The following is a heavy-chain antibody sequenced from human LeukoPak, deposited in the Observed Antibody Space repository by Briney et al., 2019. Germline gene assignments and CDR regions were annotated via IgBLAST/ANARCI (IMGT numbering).Heavy chain of an antibody. CDR3: AKDPKSQWLTYYFDY. CDR2: ISGSGGST. V-gene: IGHV3-23*01. D-gene: IGHD6-19*01. Sequence: GGSLRLSCAASGFTFSSYAMSWVRQAPGKGLEWVSAISGSGGSTYYADSVKGRFTISRDNSKNTLYLQMNSLRAEDTAVYYCAKDPKSQWLTYYFDYWGQGTLVTVSS. CDR1: GFTFSSYA. J-gene: IGHJ4*02.